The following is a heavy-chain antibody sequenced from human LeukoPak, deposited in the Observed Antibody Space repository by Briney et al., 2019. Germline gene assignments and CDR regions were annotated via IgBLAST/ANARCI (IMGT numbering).Heavy chain of an antibody. V-gene: IGHV1-69*05. CDR1: GGTFSSYA. CDR3: ARGRYYSILTTYTPPNY. CDR2: IIPIFGTA. J-gene: IGHJ4*02. Sequence: SVKVSCRASGGTFSSYAISWVRQAPGQGLEWMGGIIPIFGTANYAQKFQGRVTITTDESTSTAYMELSSLRSEDTAVYYCARGRYYSILTTYTPPNYWGRGTLVTVSS. D-gene: IGHD3-9*01.